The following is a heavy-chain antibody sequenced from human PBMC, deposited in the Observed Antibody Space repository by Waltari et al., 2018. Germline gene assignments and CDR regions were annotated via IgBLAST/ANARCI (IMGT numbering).Heavy chain of an antibody. CDR1: GFTFSSYG. CDR2: IYYSGST. D-gene: IGHD3-10*01. V-gene: IGHV4-59*05. J-gene: IGHJ4*02. CDR3: ATQPLWFGESYFDY. Sequence: QVQLVESGGGVVQPGRSLRLSCAASGFTFSSYGMHWVRQAPGKGLEWIGTIYYSGSTYYNPSLKSRVTISVDTSKNQFSLKLNSVTAADTAVYYCATQPLWFGESYFDYWGQGTLVTVSS.